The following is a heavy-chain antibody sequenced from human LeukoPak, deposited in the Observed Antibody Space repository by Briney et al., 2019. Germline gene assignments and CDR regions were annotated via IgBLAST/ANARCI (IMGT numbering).Heavy chain of an antibody. CDR1: GFTFNSYA. CDR3: TIRGGDYYYYYIDV. CDR2: ISGSGGST. D-gene: IGHD2-21*01. Sequence: GGSLRLSCAVSGFTFNSYAMSWVRQAPGKGLEWVSTISGSGGSTYYADSVKGRFTISRDNSKNTLYLQMNSLKTEDTALYYCTIRGGDYYYYYIDVWGKGTTVTVSS. V-gene: IGHV3-23*01. J-gene: IGHJ6*03.